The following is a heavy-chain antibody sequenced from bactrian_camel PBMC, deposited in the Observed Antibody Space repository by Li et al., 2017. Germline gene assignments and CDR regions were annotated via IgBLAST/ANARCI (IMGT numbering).Heavy chain of an antibody. J-gene: IGHJ6*01. CDR1: GFTFSGTA. Sequence: HVQLVESGGGLVQPGGSLRLSCITSGFTFSGTAMHWVRQVPGKGLEWVSGMNRDGSMAYYTDSVKGRFTFSRDNAENTVYLQMNSLKSEDTALYYCATGGVLWVGRNPLPCRDFGYWGQGTQVT. V-gene: IGHV3S9*01. D-gene: IGHD5*01. CDR3: ATGGVLWVGRNPLPCRDFGY. CDR2: MNRDGSMA.